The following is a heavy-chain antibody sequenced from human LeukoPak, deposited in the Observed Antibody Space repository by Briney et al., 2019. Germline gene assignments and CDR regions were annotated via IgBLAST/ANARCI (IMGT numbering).Heavy chain of an antibody. J-gene: IGHJ5*02. D-gene: IGHD4-11*01. CDR1: GGSIRRSSYY. Sequence: KPSETLSLTCTVSGGSIRRSSYYWAWIRQPPGKGLEWIGSIYYSGSTYYNPSLKSRVTISVDTSKNQFSLKLSSVTAADTAVYYCARRTVTNWFDPWGQGTLVTVSS. CDR3: ARRTVTNWFDP. CDR2: IYYSGST. V-gene: IGHV4-39*07.